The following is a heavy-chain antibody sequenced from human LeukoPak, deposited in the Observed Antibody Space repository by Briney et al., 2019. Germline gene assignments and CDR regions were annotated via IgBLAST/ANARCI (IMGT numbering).Heavy chain of an antibody. CDR1: GYTFTSYY. D-gene: IGHD4-17*01. J-gene: IGHJ4*02. CDR3: AREDGDYTFSFDY. CDR2: INPIGGST. Sequence: ASVKVSCKASGYTFTSYYMHWARQAPGQGLEWMGIINPIGGSTRYAQKFQGRVTMTRDTSTSTVYMQLSSLRSEDTAVYYCAREDGDYTFSFDYWGQGTLVTVSS. V-gene: IGHV1-46*01.